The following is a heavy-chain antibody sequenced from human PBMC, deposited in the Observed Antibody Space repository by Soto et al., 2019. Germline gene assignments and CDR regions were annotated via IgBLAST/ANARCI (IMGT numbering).Heavy chain of an antibody. CDR2: INAGNGNT. CDR1: GYTFASYA. D-gene: IGHD2-2*01. J-gene: IGHJ4*02. CDR3: ARDPADIVVVPAAINGLDY. Sequence: QVQLVQSGAEVKKPRASVKVSCKASGYTFASYAMHWVRQAPGQRLEWMGWINAGNGNTKYSQKFQGRVTITRDTSASTAYMELSSLRSEDTAVYYCARDPADIVVVPAAINGLDYWGQGTLVTVSS. V-gene: IGHV1-3*01.